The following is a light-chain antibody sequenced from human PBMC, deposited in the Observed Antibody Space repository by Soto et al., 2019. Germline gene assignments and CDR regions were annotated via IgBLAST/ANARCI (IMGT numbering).Light chain of an antibody. CDR1: QDISNS. CDR3: QQYYTTPTWT. J-gene: IGKJ1*01. V-gene: IGKV1-8*01. Sequence: AIRMTQSPSSFSASTGDRVTITCRASQDISNSLAWYQQKPGKAPNLLIYSASTLQSGVPSRFSGSGSGTDFTLTISGLQSEDFATYYCQQYYTTPTWTFGPGTAVEI. CDR2: SAS.